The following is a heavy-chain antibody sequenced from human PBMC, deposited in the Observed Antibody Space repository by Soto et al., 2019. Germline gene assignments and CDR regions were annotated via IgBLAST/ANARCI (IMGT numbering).Heavy chain of an antibody. D-gene: IGHD6-13*01. CDR3: AKDQGIAASHGID. V-gene: IGHV3-30*18. CDR1: GFTFNNYG. Sequence: ESGGGVVQPGTSLRLSCAASGFTFNNYGIHWVRQAPGTGREWVAAISSDGSDKYYADSVKGRLTISRDNSKNTVYLQMHSLRAEDTAVYYCAKDQGIAASHGIDWGQGTMVTVSS. CDR2: ISSDGSDK. J-gene: IGHJ3*01.